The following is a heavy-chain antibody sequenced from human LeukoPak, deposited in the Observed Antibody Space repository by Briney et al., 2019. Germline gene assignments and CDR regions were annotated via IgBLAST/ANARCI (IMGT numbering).Heavy chain of an antibody. Sequence: PSETLSLTFTVSGGSISSSSYYWGWIRQPPGKGLEWIGSIYYSGSTYYNPSLKSRVTISVDTSKNQFSLKLSSVTAADTAVYYCARGRRHTGYMERRHAFDIWGQGTMVTVSS. V-gene: IGHV4-39*07. D-gene: IGHD1-1*01. CDR3: ARGRRHTGYMERRHAFDI. J-gene: IGHJ3*02. CDR2: IYYSGST. CDR1: GGSISSSSYY.